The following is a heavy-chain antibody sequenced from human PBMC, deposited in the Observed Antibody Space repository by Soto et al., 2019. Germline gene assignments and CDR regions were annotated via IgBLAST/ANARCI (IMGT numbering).Heavy chain of an antibody. CDR3: RGSWRNTGLPTH. D-gene: IGHD2-21*01. Sequence: QVQLVQSGAEVKNPGASVKVSCKASGYTFTTFGIAWVRQAPGQGLEWLGWISTDNGDTNYAQNLHGRLTMTTDTSPGSASRGLGGLYLYEQPIYSGRGSWRNTGLPTHWGPGTRVPV. CDR1: GYTFTTFG. J-gene: IGHJ4*02. CDR2: ISTDNGDT. V-gene: IGHV1-18*02.